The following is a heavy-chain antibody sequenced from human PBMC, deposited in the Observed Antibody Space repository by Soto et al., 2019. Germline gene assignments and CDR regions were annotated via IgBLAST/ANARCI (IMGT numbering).Heavy chain of an antibody. Sequence: QVQLQESGPGLVRPSQSLSLTCTVSGGSISSGGYYWSWIRQHPGKGLEWIGYIHHSGSTYYNPSLKSRVTLSVDTSNNQFSLEVTSVTAADSAVYYCARVPQYYDFLSHYHIANGFDYWGQGTLVTVSS. J-gene: IGHJ4*02. D-gene: IGHD3-3*01. CDR3: ARVPQYYDFLSHYHIANGFDY. CDR2: IHHSGST. CDR1: GGSISSGGYY. V-gene: IGHV4-31*03.